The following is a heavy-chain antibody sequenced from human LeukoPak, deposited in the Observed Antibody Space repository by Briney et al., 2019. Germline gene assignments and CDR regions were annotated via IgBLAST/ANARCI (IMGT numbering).Heavy chain of an antibody. CDR1: GFTFSSYA. CDR2: KSYDGGHK. D-gene: IGHD4-17*01. J-gene: IGHJ4*02. V-gene: IGHV3-30-3*01. Sequence: GGSLRLSCAASGFTFSSYAMHWVRQAPGKGLEWLAVKSYDGGHKYYADSVKGRITISRDNSKNTLYLQMNSLRAEDTVVYYCVKETGSTVGSTDFDFWGQGTLVTVSS. CDR3: VKETGSTVGSTDFDF.